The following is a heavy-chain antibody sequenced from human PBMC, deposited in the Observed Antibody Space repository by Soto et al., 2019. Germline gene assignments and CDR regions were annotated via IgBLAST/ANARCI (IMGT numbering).Heavy chain of an antibody. CDR3: AGGQYYFDY. D-gene: IGHD2-15*01. J-gene: IGHJ4*02. V-gene: IGHV3-30*03. Sequence: QVQLVESGGGVVQPGRSLRLSCAASGFPFSSYGMHWVRQAPGKGLDWVALISYDGTNQYYAVSVKGRLTVSRDNSKNTLYLHMSSLRAEDTAVYYCAGGQYYFDYCGQGTLVSVSS. CDR2: ISYDGTNQ. CDR1: GFPFSSYG.